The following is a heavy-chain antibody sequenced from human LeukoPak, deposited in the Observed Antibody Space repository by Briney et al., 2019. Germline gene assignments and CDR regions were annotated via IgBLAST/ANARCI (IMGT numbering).Heavy chain of an antibody. CDR1: GGSISSSSYY. Sequence: SETLSLTCTVSGGSISSSSYYWGWIRQPPGTGLEWIGSIYYSGSTYYNPSLKSRVTISVDTSKIQFSLKLSSVTAADTAVYYCASPFPTDCSSTSCSIDYWGQGTLVTVSS. J-gene: IGHJ4*02. D-gene: IGHD2-2*01. V-gene: IGHV4-39*01. CDR3: ASPFPTDCSSTSCSIDY. CDR2: IYYSGST.